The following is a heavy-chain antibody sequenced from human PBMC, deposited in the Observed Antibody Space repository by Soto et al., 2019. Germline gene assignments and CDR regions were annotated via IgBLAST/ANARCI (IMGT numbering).Heavy chain of an antibody. V-gene: IGHV1-8*01. D-gene: IGHD3-3*01. Sequence: ASVKVSCKASGYTFTSYDIHWVRQATGQGLEWMGWMNPNSGNTGYAQKFQGRVTMTRNTSISTAYMELSSLRSEDTAVYYCAGGRAGRRGRITSFGVASPNYYCYGMDVWGQGTTVTVSS. CDR3: AGGRAGRRGRITSFGVASPNYYCYGMDV. J-gene: IGHJ6*02. CDR1: GYTFTSYD. CDR2: MNPNSGNT.